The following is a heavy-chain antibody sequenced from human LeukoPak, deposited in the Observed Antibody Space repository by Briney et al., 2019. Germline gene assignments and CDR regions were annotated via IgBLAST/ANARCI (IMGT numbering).Heavy chain of an antibody. V-gene: IGHV4-61*02. Sequence: SETLSLTCTVSGGSISSGRYYWSWIRQPAGKGLEWIGRIYTSGSTNYNPSLKSRVTISVDTSKNQFSLKLSSVTAADTAVYYYARVSPCWRYCSGGSCGGDFDYWGQGTLVTVSS. J-gene: IGHJ4*02. D-gene: IGHD2-15*01. CDR3: ARVSPCWRYCSGGSCGGDFDY. CDR1: GGSISSGRYY. CDR2: IYTSGST.